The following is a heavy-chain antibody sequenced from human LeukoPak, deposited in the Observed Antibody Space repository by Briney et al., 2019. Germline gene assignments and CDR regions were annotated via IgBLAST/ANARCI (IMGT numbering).Heavy chain of an antibody. CDR3: ARRSSASMVRGALSYGMDV. CDR2: IYPGDSDT. CDR1: GYSFTTYW. Sequence: GESLKISCKGSGYSFTTYWIGWVRQMPGKGPEWMGIIYPGDSDTRYSPSFQGQVTISADKSISTAYLQWSSLKASDTAIYYCARRSSASMVRGALSYGMDVWGQGTTVTVSS. J-gene: IGHJ6*02. D-gene: IGHD3-10*01. V-gene: IGHV5-51*01.